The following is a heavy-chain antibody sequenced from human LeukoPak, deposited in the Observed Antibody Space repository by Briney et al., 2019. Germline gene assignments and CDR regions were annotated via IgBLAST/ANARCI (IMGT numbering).Heavy chain of an antibody. CDR2: IYYSGST. CDR1: GGSISSSSYY. CDR3: ARDYFDY. J-gene: IGHJ4*02. Sequence: KTSETLSLTCTVSGGSISSSSYYWGWIRQPPGKGLEWIGSIYYSGSTYYNPSLKSRVTISVDTSKNQFSLKLSSVTAADTAVYYCARDYFDYWGQGTLVTVSS. V-gene: IGHV4-39*07.